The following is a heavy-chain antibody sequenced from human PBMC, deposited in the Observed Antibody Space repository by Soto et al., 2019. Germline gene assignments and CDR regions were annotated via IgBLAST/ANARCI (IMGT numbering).Heavy chain of an antibody. D-gene: IGHD3-16*01. CDR2: IFPDYHDT. Sequence: GGSPKPYCQSSGYILKNYLIGWVRPPPGQGVGWRGIIFPDYHDTRYSRPFQVHVTISVDKPMSTAYVQWSSLKASDSAIYDCFRGGVTSRTFDHWGQGTLVTVSS. CDR3: FRGGVTSRTFDH. CDR1: GYILKNYL. V-gene: IGHV5-51*01. J-gene: IGHJ4*02.